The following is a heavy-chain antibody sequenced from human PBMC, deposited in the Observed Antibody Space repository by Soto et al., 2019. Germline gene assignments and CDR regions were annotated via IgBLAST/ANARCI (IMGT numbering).Heavy chain of an antibody. D-gene: IGHD3-22*01. CDR1: GFTVSSNY. CDR2: IYSGGST. CDR3: AGGVYYYDSSGYYDLDY. Sequence: GGSLRLSCAASGFTVSSNYMSWVRQAPGKGLEWVSVIYSGGSTYYADSVKGRFTISRDNSKNTLYLQMNSLRAEGTAVYYCAGGVYYYDSSGYYDLDYWGQGTLVTVSS. V-gene: IGHV3-53*01. J-gene: IGHJ4*02.